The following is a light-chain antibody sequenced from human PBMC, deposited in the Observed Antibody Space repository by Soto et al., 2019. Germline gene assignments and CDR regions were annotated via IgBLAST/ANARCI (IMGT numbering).Light chain of an antibody. V-gene: IGKV4-1*01. Sequence: DIVMTQSPDSLAVSLGERATINCKSSQSVLYNSNNKNYLAWYQQRPGQPPKLLIYWASTRESGVPDRLSGSGSGTEFTLTITSLQAEDVAVYYCQQYESTPPTFGQGTKLEIK. CDR1: QSVLYNSNNKNY. CDR3: QQYESTPPT. CDR2: WAS. J-gene: IGKJ2*01.